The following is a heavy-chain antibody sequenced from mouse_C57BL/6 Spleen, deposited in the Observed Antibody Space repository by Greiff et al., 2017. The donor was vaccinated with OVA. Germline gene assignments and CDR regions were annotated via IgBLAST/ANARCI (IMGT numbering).Heavy chain of an antibody. J-gene: IGHJ2*01. CDR1: GYTFTSYW. Sequence: VQLQQPGAELVKPGASVKLSCKASGYTFTSYWMQWVKQRPGQGLEWIGEIDPSDSYTNYNQKFKGKATLTVDTSSSTAYMQLSSLTSEDSAVYYCARGAVYYGSSYNYFDYWGQGTTLTVSS. V-gene: IGHV1-50*01. CDR3: ARGAVYYGSSYNYFDY. CDR2: IDPSDSYT. D-gene: IGHD1-1*01.